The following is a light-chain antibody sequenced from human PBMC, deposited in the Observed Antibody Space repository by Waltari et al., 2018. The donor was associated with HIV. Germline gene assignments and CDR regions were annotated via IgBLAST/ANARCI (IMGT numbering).Light chain of an antibody. J-gene: IGLJ1*01. CDR2: DVN. CDR1: SSDVGRYNY. CDR3: SSYTSSNTRV. V-gene: IGLV2-14*03. Sequence: QSALTQPASMSGSLGQSVTISCTWTSSDVGRYNYVSWYQQRAGNPPQLIIYDVNYRPSGVSDRFSGSKSGNTASLTISGLRAEDGADYYCSSYTSSNTRVFGSGTNVIVL.